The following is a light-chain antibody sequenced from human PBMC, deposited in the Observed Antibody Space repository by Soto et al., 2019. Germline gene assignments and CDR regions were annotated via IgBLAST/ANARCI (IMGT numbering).Light chain of an antibody. CDR3: QESPRT. J-gene: IGKJ1*01. V-gene: IGKV3-11*01. CDR2: DAS. CDR1: QNIGTY. Sequence: EIVLTQSPATLSLSPGGGATLSCRASQNIGTYLAWYQQKGGQAPRLVIFDASSRASGVPARFSGSGSGTDFTLAISSLEPEDFAVYYCQESPRTFGQGTKVEIK.